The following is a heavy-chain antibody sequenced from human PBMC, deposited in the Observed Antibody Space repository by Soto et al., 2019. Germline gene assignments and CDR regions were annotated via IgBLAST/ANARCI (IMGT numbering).Heavy chain of an antibody. V-gene: IGHV4-34*01. Sequence: SETLSLTCAGYGGSFSGYYWSGIRQPPGKGLEWIGEINHSGSTNYNPSLKSRVTISVDTSKNQFSLKLSSVTAADTAVYYCARAKQLADFDYWGQGTLVTVSS. J-gene: IGHJ4*02. CDR3: ARAKQLADFDY. CDR1: GGSFSGYY. CDR2: INHSGST. D-gene: IGHD6-6*01.